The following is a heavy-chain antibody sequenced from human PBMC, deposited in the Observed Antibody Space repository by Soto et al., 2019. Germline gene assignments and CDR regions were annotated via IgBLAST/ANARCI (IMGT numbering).Heavy chain of an antibody. V-gene: IGHV1-18*01. J-gene: IGHJ4*02. CDR2: ISAYNGNT. Sequence: ASVKVSCKASGYTFTSYGISWVRQAPGQGLEWMGWISAYNGNTNYAQKLQGRVTMTTDTSTSTAYMELRSLRSDDRAVYDCARAVYDILTAMRYFDYWGQGTLVTVSS. D-gene: IGHD3-9*01. CDR1: GYTFTSYG. CDR3: ARAVYDILTAMRYFDY.